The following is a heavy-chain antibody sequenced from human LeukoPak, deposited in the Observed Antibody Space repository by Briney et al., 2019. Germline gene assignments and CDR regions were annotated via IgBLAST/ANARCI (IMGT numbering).Heavy chain of an antibody. J-gene: IGHJ6*02. CDR2: ISSSGSTI. CDR3: AREGPTAKYTYYYYYGMDV. CDR1: GFTFSSYE. Sequence: PGGSLRLSCAASGFTFSSYEMNWVRQAPGKGLEGVSYISSSGSTIYYADSVKGRFTISRDNAKNSLYLQMNSLRAEDTAVYYCAREGPTAKYTYYYYYGMDVWGQGTTVTVSS. V-gene: IGHV3-48*03. D-gene: IGHD1-26*01.